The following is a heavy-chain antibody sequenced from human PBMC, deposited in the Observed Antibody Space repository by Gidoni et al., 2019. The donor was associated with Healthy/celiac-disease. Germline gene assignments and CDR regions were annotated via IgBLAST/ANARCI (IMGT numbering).Heavy chain of an antibody. J-gene: IGHJ5*02. Sequence: QVQLQQWGAGLLKSSETLSLTSAVYGVSFSGYYWIWIRQPPGKGLEWIGEINHSGSTNYNPSLKSRVTISVDTSKNQFSLKLSSVTAADTAVYYCARGRLRPIRDGWFDPWGQGTLVTVSS. CDR2: INHSGST. V-gene: IGHV4-34*01. D-gene: IGHD5-12*01. CDR3: ARGRLRPIRDGWFDP. CDR1: GVSFSGYY.